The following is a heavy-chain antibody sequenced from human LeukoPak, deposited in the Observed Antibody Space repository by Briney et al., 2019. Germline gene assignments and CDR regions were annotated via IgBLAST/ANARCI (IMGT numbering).Heavy chain of an antibody. CDR1: GGSFSGYY. D-gene: IGHD5-18*01. CDR2: INHSGST. CDR3: ARGQGGYSTVSDFDY. V-gene: IGHV4-34*01. J-gene: IGHJ4*02. Sequence: SETLSLTCAVYGGSFSGYYWSWIRQPPEKGLEWIGEINHSGSTNYNPSLKSRVTISVDTSKNQFSLKLSSVTAADTAVYYCARGQGGYSTVSDFDYWGQGTLVTVSS.